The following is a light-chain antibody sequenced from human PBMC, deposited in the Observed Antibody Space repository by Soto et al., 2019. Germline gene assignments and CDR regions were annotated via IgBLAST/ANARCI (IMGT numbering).Light chain of an antibody. V-gene: IGLV1-47*01. CDR3: AAWDDSLSGRDVV. Sequence: QSVLTQPPSASGTPGQRVTISCSGSSSNIGSNYVYWYQQLPGTAPKLLIYRNNQRPSGVPDRFSGSKSGTSASLAISGLRSEDDADYYCAAWDDSLSGRDVVFGGGTKVTVL. CDR2: RNN. J-gene: IGLJ2*01. CDR1: SSNIGSNY.